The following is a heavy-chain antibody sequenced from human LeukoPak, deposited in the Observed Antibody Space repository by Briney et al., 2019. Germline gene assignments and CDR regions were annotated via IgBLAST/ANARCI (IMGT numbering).Heavy chain of an antibody. Sequence: AASVKVSCKASGGTFSSYAISWVRQAPGQGLEWMGRIIPIFGTANYAQKFRGRVTITTDESTSTAYMELSSLRSEDTAVYYCARDPLAVAGPFDYWGQGTLVTVSS. CDR1: GGTFSSYA. J-gene: IGHJ4*02. D-gene: IGHD6-19*01. CDR3: ARDPLAVAGPFDY. CDR2: IIPIFGTA. V-gene: IGHV1-69*05.